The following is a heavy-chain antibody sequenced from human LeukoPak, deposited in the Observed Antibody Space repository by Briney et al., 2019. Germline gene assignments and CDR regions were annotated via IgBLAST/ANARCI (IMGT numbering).Heavy chain of an antibody. V-gene: IGHV1-8*01. Sequence: ASVKVSCKASGYTFTSYDINWVRQATGQGLEWMGWMNPNSGNSGYAQKFQGRVTMTRNTSISTAYMELSSLRSEDTAVYYCARASSSSGNYYDYVWGSYRYTLYFDYWGQGTLVAVFS. D-gene: IGHD3-16*02. J-gene: IGHJ4*02. CDR2: MNPNSGNS. CDR1: GYTFTSYD. CDR3: ARASSSSGNYYDYVWGSYRYTLYFDY.